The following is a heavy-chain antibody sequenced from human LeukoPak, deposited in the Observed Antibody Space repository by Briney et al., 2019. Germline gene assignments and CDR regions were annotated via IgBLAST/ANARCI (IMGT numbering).Heavy chain of an antibody. V-gene: IGHV3-11*01. CDR1: AFRFSDYY. CDR2: ISTTGSNI. Sequence: PGGSLRLSCGASAFRFSDYYMSWIRQAPGKGLDLVSYISTTGSNIYYADSVKGRFTISRDNAKNSLYLQMNSLRAEDTALYYCAKDTYYDSSGEFADWGQGTLVTVSS. J-gene: IGHJ4*02. D-gene: IGHD3-22*01. CDR3: AKDTYYDSSGEFAD.